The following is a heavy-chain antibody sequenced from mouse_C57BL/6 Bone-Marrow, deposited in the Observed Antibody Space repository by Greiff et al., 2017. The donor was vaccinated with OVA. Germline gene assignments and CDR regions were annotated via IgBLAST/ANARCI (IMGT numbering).Heavy chain of an antibody. D-gene: IGHD2-10*02. J-gene: IGHJ4*01. CDR3: ARDSLYDYDAMDY. V-gene: IGHV1-53*01. CDR2: INPSNGGT. CDR1: GYTFTSYW. Sequence: QVQLQQSGTELVKPGASVKLSCKASGYTFTSYWMHWVKQRPGQGLEWIGNINPSNGGTNYNEKFKSKATLTVDKSSSTAYMQLSSLTSEDSAVYYCARDSLYDYDAMDYWGQGTSVTVSS.